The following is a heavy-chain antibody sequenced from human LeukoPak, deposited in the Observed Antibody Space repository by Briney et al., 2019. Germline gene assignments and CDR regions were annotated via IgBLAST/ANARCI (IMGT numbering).Heavy chain of an antibody. CDR2: ISGGGGST. D-gene: IGHD4-11*01. Sequence: PGGSLRLSCAASGFTFSGYAMSWVRQAPGKGLEWVSAISGGGGSTYYADSVKGRFAISRDNSKKTLYLQMNSLRAEDTAVYYCAKDSSNYDSWGQGTLDTVSS. J-gene: IGHJ5*01. CDR1: GFTFSGYA. CDR3: AKDSSNYDS. V-gene: IGHV3-23*01.